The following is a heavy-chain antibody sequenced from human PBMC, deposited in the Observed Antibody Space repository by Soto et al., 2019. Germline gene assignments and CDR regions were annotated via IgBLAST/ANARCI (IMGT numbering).Heavy chain of an antibody. CDR1: GGSVSSGPYH. V-gene: IGHV4-61*01. CDR2: ISYSGTA. CDR3: MRPHGAY. Sequence: QVQLQESGPGLVKTSETLSLTCTVSGGSVSSGPYHWNWVRQPPGKGLEWIGHISYSGTANYNPSLRGRVTMATDTSMNQFSLRLTSVTAADTAVYYCMRPHGAYWCQGALVTVSP. D-gene: IGHD2-8*01. J-gene: IGHJ4*02.